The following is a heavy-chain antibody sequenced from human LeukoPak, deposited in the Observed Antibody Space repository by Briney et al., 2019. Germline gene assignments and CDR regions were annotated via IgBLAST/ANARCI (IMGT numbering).Heavy chain of an antibody. CDR3: ARARYCSSTSCPLGAFDI. CDR1: GGTFSSYA. D-gene: IGHD2-2*01. CDR2: IIPILGIA. J-gene: IGHJ3*02. V-gene: IGHV1-69*04. Sequence: SVKVSCKASGGTFSSYAISWVRQAPGQGLEWMGRIIPILGIANYAQKFQGRVTITADKSTSTAYMELSSLRSEDTAVYYCARARYCSSTSCPLGAFDIWGQGTMVTVSS.